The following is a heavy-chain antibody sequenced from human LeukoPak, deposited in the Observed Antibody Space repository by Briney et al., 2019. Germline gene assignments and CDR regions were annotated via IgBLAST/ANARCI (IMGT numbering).Heavy chain of an antibody. D-gene: IGHD5-18*01. CDR1: GYTFTGYY. J-gene: IGHJ4*02. CDR3: ARESVWAMVTAPDY. V-gene: IGHV1-2*02. CDR2: TNPNSGGT. Sequence: ASVKVSCKASGYTFTGYYMHWVRQAPGQGLEWMGWTNPNSGGTNYAQKFQGRVTMTRDTSISTAYMELSRLRSDDTAVYYCARESVWAMVTAPDYWGQGTLVTVSS.